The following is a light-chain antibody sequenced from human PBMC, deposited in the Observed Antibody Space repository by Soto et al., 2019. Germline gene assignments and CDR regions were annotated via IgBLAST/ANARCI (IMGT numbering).Light chain of an antibody. J-gene: IGKJ1*01. V-gene: IGKV1-5*01. Sequence: DIQMNQSHSTLSATAGDRVTITCRSSQSISSWLAWYQHKPGKAPKLLIYDASNLDSGVPSRFSGSGSGTEFSLTISNLQPDDCATYYCQQYENYWTFGQGTKVDIK. CDR3: QQYENYWT. CDR2: DAS. CDR1: QSISSW.